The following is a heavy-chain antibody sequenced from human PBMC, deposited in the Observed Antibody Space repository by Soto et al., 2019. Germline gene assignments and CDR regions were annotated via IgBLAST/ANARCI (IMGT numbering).Heavy chain of an antibody. CDR3: ARDWGYCTNGVCYTDLYYFDY. D-gene: IGHD2-8*01. Sequence: PSQTLSLTCAISGDSVSSNSAAWNWIRQSPSRGLEWLGRTYYRSKWYNDYAVSVKSRITINPDTSKNQFSLQLSSVTPEDTAVYYCARDWGYCTNGVCYTDLYYFDYWGQGTLVTVSS. J-gene: IGHJ4*02. V-gene: IGHV6-1*01. CDR1: GDSVSSNSAA. CDR2: TYYRSKWYN.